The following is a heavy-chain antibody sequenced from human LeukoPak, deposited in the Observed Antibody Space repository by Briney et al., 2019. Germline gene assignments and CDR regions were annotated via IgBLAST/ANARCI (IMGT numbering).Heavy chain of an antibody. Sequence: PGGSLRLSCAASGFTVSSNYMNWVRQAPGKGLEWVSVIYSGGSTYYADSVKGRFTISRDISKSTLCLQMNSLRAEDTAVYYCAKQLGYCSDGSCYFPYWGQGTLVTVSS. CDR2: IYSGGST. J-gene: IGHJ4*02. CDR1: GFTVSSNY. CDR3: AKQLGYCSDGSCYFPY. D-gene: IGHD2-15*01. V-gene: IGHV3-53*01.